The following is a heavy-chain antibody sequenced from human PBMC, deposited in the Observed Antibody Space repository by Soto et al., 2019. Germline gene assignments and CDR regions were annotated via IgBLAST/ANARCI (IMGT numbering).Heavy chain of an antibody. CDR2: IYYSGST. J-gene: IGHJ5*02. CDR1: GGSISSSSYY. Sequence: SETLSLTCTVSGGSISSSSYYWGWIRQPPGKGLEWIGSIYYSGSTYYNPSLKSRVTISVDTSKNQFSLKLSSVTAADTAVYYCARLGSQQLVLPNWFDPWGQGTLVTAPQ. V-gene: IGHV4-39*01. D-gene: IGHD6-13*01. CDR3: ARLGSQQLVLPNWFDP.